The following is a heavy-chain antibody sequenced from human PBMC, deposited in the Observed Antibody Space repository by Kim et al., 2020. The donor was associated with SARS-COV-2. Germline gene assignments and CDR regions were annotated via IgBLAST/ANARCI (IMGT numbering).Heavy chain of an antibody. V-gene: IGHV2-5*02. CDR1: GFSLSTSEVY. J-gene: IGHJ1*01. Sequence: SGPTLVNPTQTLTLTCTLSGFSLSTSEVYVGWIRQPPGKALEWLALIYWDDDKRYSPSLKSRLTITKNTSENQVVLTMTNMDPVDTATYYCAHGRSCSGTSCEYFQSWGQGSLVTVS. CDR2: IYWDDDK. D-gene: IGHD2-2*01. CDR3: AHGRSCSGTSCEYFQS.